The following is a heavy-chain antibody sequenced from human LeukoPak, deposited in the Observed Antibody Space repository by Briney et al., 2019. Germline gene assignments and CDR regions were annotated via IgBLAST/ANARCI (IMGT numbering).Heavy chain of an antibody. V-gene: IGHV1-69*13. CDR2: IIPIFGTA. Sequence: GASVKVSCKASGGTFSSYAISWVRQAPRQGLEWMGGIIPIFGTANYAQKFQGRVTITADESTSTAYMELSSLRSEDTAVYYCARVFQKQLADYWGQGTLVTVSS. CDR3: ARVFQKQLADY. J-gene: IGHJ4*02. D-gene: IGHD6-13*01. CDR1: GGTFSSYA.